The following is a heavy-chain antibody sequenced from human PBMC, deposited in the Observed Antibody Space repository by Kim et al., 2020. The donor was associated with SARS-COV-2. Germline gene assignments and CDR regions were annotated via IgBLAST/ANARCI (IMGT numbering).Heavy chain of an antibody. J-gene: IGHJ6*02. Sequence: THYHPPLKSRVLMSIATSENQFSLNLTSVTAADTAVYFCARADYYSGMDVWGQGTTVTVSS. V-gene: IGHV4-30-4*07. CDR2: T. CDR3: ARADYYSGMDV.